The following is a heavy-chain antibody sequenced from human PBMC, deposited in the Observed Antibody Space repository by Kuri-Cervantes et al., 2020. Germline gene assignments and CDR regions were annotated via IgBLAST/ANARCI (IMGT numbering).Heavy chain of an antibody. CDR2: ISSSGSTI. V-gene: IGHV3-11*01. CDR3: ARDNRGYSSAWFDP. Sequence: GESLKISCAASGFTFSDYYMSWIRQAPGKGLEWVSYISSSGSTIYYADSVKGRFTISRDNAKNSLYLQMNSLRAKDTALYHCARDNRGYSSAWFDPWGQGTLVTVSS. CDR1: GFTFSDYY. J-gene: IGHJ5*02. D-gene: IGHD6-25*01.